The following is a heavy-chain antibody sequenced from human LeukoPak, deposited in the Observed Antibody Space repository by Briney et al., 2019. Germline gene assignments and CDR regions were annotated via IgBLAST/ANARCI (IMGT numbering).Heavy chain of an antibody. V-gene: IGHV3-23*01. CDR3: AKWAGGWYQTNWFDP. CDR1: GFPFSSYA. J-gene: IGHJ5*02. Sequence: GGSLRLSCAASGFPFSSYAMSGVRQAPGKGLEWVSAISGSGGSTYYADSVKGRFTISRDNSKNTLYLQMNSLRAEDTAVYYCAKWAGGWYQTNWFDPWGQGTLVTVSS. D-gene: IGHD6-19*01. CDR2: ISGSGGST.